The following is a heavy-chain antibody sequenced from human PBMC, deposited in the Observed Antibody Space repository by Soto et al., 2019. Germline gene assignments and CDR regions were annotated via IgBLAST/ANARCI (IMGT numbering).Heavy chain of an antibody. CDR3: ARGYCGGGGCYLRRDAIDV. J-gene: IGHJ3*01. CDR2: INPSSSHI. V-gene: IGHV3-21*01. CDR1: GFTFSTYH. Sequence: EVQLVESGGGLVMPGGSLRLSCAASGFTFSTYHMNWVRQAPGKGLEWVSSINPSSSHIYYADSVRGRFTISRDNSKNSMDLQMNSLRIYDAAVYYCARGYCGGGGCYLRRDAIDVWGQGTMVTVSS. D-gene: IGHD2-15*01.